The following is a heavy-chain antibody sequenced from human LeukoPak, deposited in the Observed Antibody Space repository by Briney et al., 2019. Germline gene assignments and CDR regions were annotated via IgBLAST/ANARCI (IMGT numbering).Heavy chain of an antibody. CDR1: GFTFSSYS. J-gene: IGHJ4*02. Sequence: GGSLRLSCAASGFTFSSYSMNWVRQAPGKGLEWVSSISSSSYIYYADSVKGRFTISRDNAKNSLYLQMNSLRAEDTAVYYCARELGYYYDSIGYWGQGTLVTVSS. D-gene: IGHD3-22*01. CDR3: ARELGYYYDSIGY. CDR2: ISSSSYI. V-gene: IGHV3-21*01.